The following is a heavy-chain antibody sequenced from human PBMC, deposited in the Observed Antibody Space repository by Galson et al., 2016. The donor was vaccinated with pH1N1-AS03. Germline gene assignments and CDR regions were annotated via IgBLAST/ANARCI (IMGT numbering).Heavy chain of an antibody. V-gene: IGHV1-2*06. CDR3: LLQVPTTPGH. Sequence: SVKVSCKASGYTFTTYYVHWVRQAPGQGLEWVGRINPVSGETDSPQKFQDRVTLTRDKSISSAYLDLSGLTFDDTAVYCALLQVPTTPGHWGQGTLVTVSS. J-gene: IGHJ4*02. CDR2: INPVSGET. D-gene: IGHD1-26*01. CDR1: GYTFTTYY.